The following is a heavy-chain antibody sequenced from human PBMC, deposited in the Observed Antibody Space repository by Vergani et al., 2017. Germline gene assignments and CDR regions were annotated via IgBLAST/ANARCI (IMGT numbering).Heavy chain of an antibody. Sequence: EVQLVESGGGLVQPGGSLRLSCAASGVTVSSNYMSWVRQAPGKGLEWVSVIYSGGSTYYADSVKGRFTISRDNSKNTLYLQMNSLRAEDTAVYYCARDSSLIRYGSGRNYYYGMDVWGQGTTVTVSS. V-gene: IGHV3-66*02. CDR3: ARDSSLIRYGSGRNYYYGMDV. CDR2: IYSGGST. D-gene: IGHD3-10*01. J-gene: IGHJ6*02. CDR1: GVTVSSNY.